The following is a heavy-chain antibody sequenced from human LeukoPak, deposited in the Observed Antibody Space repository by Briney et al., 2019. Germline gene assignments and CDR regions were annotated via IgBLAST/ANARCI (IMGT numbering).Heavy chain of an antibody. CDR2: IFYSGST. CDR1: GGSISTSNYY. J-gene: IGHJ3*02. Sequence: PSETLSLTCTVSGGSISTSNYYWGWIRQPPGKGLEWIGNIFYSGSTYYSPSLKSRVTISLDTSRNQFSLKLNSVTAADTAVFYCASLTTADAFAIWGQGTMVTVSS. V-gene: IGHV4-39*07. D-gene: IGHD3-22*01. CDR3: ASLTTADAFAI.